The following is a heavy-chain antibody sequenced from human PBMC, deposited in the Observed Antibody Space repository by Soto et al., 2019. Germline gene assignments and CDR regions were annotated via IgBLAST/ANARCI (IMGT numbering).Heavy chain of an antibody. CDR1: GFTVSSNY. V-gene: IGHV3-53*01. Sequence: EAQLVESGGGLMQPGGSLRLSCAVSGFTVSSNYMSWVRQAPGKGLEWVSSIYSGNSTYYADSVKGRFTISRDNSRNTLYFQMNSLRADATAVYYCARLRGGDSAFDVWGQGTIVTVSS. CDR3: ARLRGGDSAFDV. CDR2: IYSGNST. J-gene: IGHJ3*01. D-gene: IGHD3-16*01.